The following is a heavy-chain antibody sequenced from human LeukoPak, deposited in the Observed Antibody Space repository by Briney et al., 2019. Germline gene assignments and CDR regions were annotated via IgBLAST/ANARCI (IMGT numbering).Heavy chain of an antibody. CDR3: AKSRPDYGDYGGY. CDR1: GFTFSSYA. CDR2: ISGSGGST. V-gene: IGHV3-23*01. Sequence: GGSPRLSCAASGFTFSSYAMSWVRQAPVKGPEWVSAISGSGGSTYYADSVKGRFTISRDNSKNTLYLQMNSLRAEDTAVYYCAKSRPDYGDYGGYWGQGTLVTVSS. J-gene: IGHJ4*02. D-gene: IGHD4-17*01.